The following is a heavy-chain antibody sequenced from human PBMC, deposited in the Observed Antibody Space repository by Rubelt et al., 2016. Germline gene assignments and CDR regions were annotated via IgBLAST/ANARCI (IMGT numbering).Heavy chain of an antibody. CDR3: ATGDPVS. J-gene: IGHJ4*02. V-gene: IGHV3-30*04. CDR1: GFTFTGYA. CDR2: ISYDRDNK. Sequence: VHLVESGGGLVQPGGSLRLSCAASGFTFTGYAIHWVRQAPGTGLEWVAVISYDRDNKYYADSVKGRSTISGDNPKNKGDLQMNGLRAEETAVYYCATGDPVSRGQGTLVTVSA.